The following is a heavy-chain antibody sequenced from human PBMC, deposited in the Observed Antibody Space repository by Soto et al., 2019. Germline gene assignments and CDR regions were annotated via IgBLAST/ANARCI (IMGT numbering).Heavy chain of an antibody. CDR3: ARVREWFDP. CDR1: GGSFSGYY. J-gene: IGHJ5*02. CDR2: IDHSGYT. V-gene: IGHV4-34*01. Sequence: MSLTCAVYGGSFSGYYWNWIRQPPGKGLEWIGEIDHSGYTNYNPSLKSRVTISVDTSKNQFSLRLTSVTAADTAVYYCARVREWFDPWGQGTLVTVSS. D-gene: IGHD3-3*01.